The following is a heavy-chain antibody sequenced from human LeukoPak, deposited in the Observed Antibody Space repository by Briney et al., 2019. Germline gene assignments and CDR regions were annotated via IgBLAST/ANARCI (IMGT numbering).Heavy chain of an antibody. V-gene: IGHV1-69*13. Sequence: ASVKVSCKASGGTFISYAISWVRQAPGQGLEWMGGIIPISGTANYAQKFQGRVTITADESTSTAYMELSSLRSEDTAVYYCARDRYNWNDGWFDPWGQGTLVTVSS. D-gene: IGHD1-1*01. CDR3: ARDRYNWNDGWFDP. J-gene: IGHJ5*02. CDR1: GGTFISYA. CDR2: IIPISGTA.